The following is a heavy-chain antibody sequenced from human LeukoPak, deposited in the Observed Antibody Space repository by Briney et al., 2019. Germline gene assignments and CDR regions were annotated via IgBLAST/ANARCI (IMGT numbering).Heavy chain of an antibody. J-gene: IGHJ4*02. CDR2: INHSGST. D-gene: IGHD2-21*02. Sequence: SETLSLTCAVYGGSFSPYYWSWIRQPPGKGLEWIGEINHSGSTNYNPSLKSRVTISVDTSKNQFSPRLSSVTAADTAVYYCARGGFYCGGDCYVDYWGQGTLVTVSS. CDR3: ARGGFYCGGDCYVDY. V-gene: IGHV4-34*01. CDR1: GGSFSPYY.